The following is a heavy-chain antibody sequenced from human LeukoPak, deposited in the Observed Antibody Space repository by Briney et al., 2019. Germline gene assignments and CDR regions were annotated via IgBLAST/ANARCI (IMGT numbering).Heavy chain of an antibody. CDR3: ARADSSSWSPSYYYGMDV. J-gene: IGHJ6*02. Sequence: GGSLRLSCAASGFTFSSYSMNWVRQAPGKGLEWVSSISSSSSYIYYADSVKGRFTISRDNAKNSLYLQINSLRAEDTAVYYCARADSSSWSPSYYYGMDVWGQGTTVTVSS. CDR1: GFTFSSYS. CDR2: ISSSSSYI. V-gene: IGHV3-21*01. D-gene: IGHD6-13*01.